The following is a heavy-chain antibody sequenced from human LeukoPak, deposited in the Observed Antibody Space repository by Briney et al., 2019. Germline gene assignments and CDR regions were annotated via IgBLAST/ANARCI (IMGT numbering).Heavy chain of an antibody. V-gene: IGHV4-59*12. D-gene: IGHD3-22*01. CDR2: IYYSGTT. CDR3: AREGGESSGYYHDY. CDR1: GGSISSYY. Sequence: PSETLSLTCTVSGGSISSYYWSWIRQPPGKGLEWIGSIYYSGTTYYSPFLKSRVTISVDTSKNQFSLNLSSVTAADTAIYYCAREGGESSGYYHDYWGQGTLVTVSS. J-gene: IGHJ4*02.